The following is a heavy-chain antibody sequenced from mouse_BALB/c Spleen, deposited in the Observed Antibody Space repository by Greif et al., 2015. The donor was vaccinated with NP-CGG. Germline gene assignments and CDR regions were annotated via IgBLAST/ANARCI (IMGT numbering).Heavy chain of an antibody. J-gene: IGHJ2*01. D-gene: IGHD2-4*01. V-gene: IGHV1S130*01. CDR3: AKSGDYDNSFDY. CDR1: GYTFTSSW. Sequence: VQLQQSGSVLVRPGASVKLSCKASGYTFTSSWMHWAKRRPGQGLEWIGEIHPNSGNINYNEKFKGKATLTVDTSSSTAYVDLSSLTSEDSAVYYCAKSGDYDNSFDYWGQGTTLTVSS. CDR2: IHPNSGNI.